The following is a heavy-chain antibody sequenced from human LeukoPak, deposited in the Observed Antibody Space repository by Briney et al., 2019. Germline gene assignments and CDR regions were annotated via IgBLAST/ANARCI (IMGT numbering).Heavy chain of an antibody. Sequence: GSSLRLSCAASGFSFSSFSFHWVRQAPGKGLEWVAVISYDGSSKFYADSVEGRFALSRDSSKNTVYLQMSSLRPEDTALFYCARGRDNGYMDVWGKGTTVTVYS. D-gene: IGHD2-8*01. CDR2: ISYDGSSK. CDR3: ARGRDNGYMDV. J-gene: IGHJ6*03. V-gene: IGHV3-30*15. CDR1: GFSFSSFS.